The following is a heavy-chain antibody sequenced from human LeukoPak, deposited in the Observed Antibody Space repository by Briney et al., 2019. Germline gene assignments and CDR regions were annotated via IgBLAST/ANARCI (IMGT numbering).Heavy chain of an antibody. J-gene: IGHJ3*02. CDR2: IWYDGSNK. CDR3: ARGTIVGATLDAFDI. Sequence: PGGSLRLSCAASGFTFSSYGMHWVRQAPGKGLEWVAVIWYDGSNKYYADSVKGRFTISRDNSKNTLYLQMNSLRAEDTAVYYCARGTIVGATLDAFDIWGQGTMVTVSS. D-gene: IGHD1-26*01. CDR1: GFTFSSYG. V-gene: IGHV3-33*01.